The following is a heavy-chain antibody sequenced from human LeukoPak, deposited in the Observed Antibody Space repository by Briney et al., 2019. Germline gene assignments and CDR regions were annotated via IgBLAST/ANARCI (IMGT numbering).Heavy chain of an antibody. Sequence: ASVMVSCKASGYTFTNYYIHWVRQAPGQGLEWMARINPYTGGTDYAQKFQGRVTMTRDTSVTTGYMELSSLRSDDTAVYYCAITHSHNAFDIWGQGTMVTVSS. CDR3: AITHSHNAFDI. V-gene: IGHV1-2*06. CDR2: INPYTGGT. J-gene: IGHJ3*02. D-gene: IGHD2-21*01. CDR1: GYTFTNYY.